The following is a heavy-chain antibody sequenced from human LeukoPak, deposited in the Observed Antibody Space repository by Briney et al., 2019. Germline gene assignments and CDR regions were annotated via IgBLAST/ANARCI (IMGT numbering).Heavy chain of an antibody. D-gene: IGHD3-22*01. J-gene: IGHJ4*02. CDR3: AKAPSYYDSSGYYYY. CDR2: ISGSGSNT. Sequence: GGSLRLSCAASGFTFSSNAMSWVRQAPGKGLEWVSGISGSGSNTYYADSVKGRFTISRDNPKNTLYLQMNSLRAEDTAVYYCAKAPSYYDSSGYYYYWGQGTLVTVSS. V-gene: IGHV3-23*01. CDR1: GFTFSSNA.